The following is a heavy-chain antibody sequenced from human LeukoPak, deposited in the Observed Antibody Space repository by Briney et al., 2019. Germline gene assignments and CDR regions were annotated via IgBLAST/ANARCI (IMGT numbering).Heavy chain of an antibody. V-gene: IGHV4-61*02. CDR1: GGSISSGSYY. CDR3: AREVFYDYGDRFDY. Sequence: SETLSLTCTVSGGSISSGSYYWSWIRQPAGKGLEWIGRIYTSGSTNYNPSLKSRVTISVDTSKNQFSLKPSSVTAADTAVYYCAREVFYDYGDRFDYWGQGTLVTVSS. D-gene: IGHD4-17*01. CDR2: IYTSGST. J-gene: IGHJ4*02.